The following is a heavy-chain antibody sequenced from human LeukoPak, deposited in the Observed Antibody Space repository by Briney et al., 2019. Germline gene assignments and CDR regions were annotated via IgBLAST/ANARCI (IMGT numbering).Heavy chain of an antibody. D-gene: IGHD3-16*01. CDR3: ATWVSLDY. CDR1: GFTFSSYG. J-gene: IGHJ4*02. CDR2: ISHDGSNK. V-gene: IGHV3-30*03. Sequence: GRSLRLSCAASGFTFSSYGMHWVRQAPGKGLEWVAVISHDGSNKYYADSVKGRFTISRDNSKNTLYLQMNSLRAEDTAVYYCATWVSLDYWGQGTLVTVSS.